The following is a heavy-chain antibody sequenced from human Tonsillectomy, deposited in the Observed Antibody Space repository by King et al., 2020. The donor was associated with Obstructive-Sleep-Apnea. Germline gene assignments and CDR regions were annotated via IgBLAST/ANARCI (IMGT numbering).Heavy chain of an antibody. CDR3: GKSRGDIVVVPAAPYYYYYGMDV. V-gene: IGHV3-30*04. CDR1: GFTFSSYA. Sequence: VQLVEPGGGVVQPGRSLRLSCAASGFTFSSYAMHWVRQAPGKGLEWVAVISYDGSNKYYADSVKGRFTISRDNSKNTLYLQMNSLRAEDTAVYYCGKSRGDIVVVPAAPYYYYYGMDVWGQGTTVTVSS. CDR2: ISYDGSNK. J-gene: IGHJ6*02. D-gene: IGHD2-2*01.